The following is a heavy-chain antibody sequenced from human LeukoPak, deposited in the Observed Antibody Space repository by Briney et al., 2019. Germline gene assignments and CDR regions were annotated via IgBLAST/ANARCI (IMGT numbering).Heavy chain of an antibody. J-gene: IGHJ4*02. D-gene: IGHD5-18*01. Sequence: GGSLRLSCAASGFTFSSYSMNWVRQAPGRGLEWVSYISISSSTIYYADSVKGRFTISRDNAKNSVYLQMNSLRAEDTAVYYCARVIYSYGYPDYWGQGTLVTVSS. CDR1: GFTFSSYS. CDR3: ARVIYSYGYPDY. V-gene: IGHV3-48*01. CDR2: ISISSSTI.